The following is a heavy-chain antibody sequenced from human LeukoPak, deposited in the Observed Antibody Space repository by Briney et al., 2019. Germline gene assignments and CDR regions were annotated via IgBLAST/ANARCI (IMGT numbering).Heavy chain of an antibody. D-gene: IGHD6-19*01. V-gene: IGHV3-30*03. J-gene: IGHJ6*03. CDR2: ISYDGSNK. CDR1: EFSVGSNY. Sequence: GGSLRLSCAASEFSVGSNYMTWVRQAPGKGLEWVAVISYDGSNKYYADSVKGRFTISRDNSKNTLYLQMNSLRAEDTAVYYCARGMKYSTGWYYMDVWGKGTTVTISS. CDR3: ARGMKYSTGWYYMDV.